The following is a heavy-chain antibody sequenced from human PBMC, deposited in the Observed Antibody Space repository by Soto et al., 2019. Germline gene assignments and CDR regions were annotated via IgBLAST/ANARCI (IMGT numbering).Heavy chain of an antibody. CDR3: ARVSCEDYDSSGYHRNYYYGMDV. J-gene: IGHJ6*02. CDR2: MNPNSGNT. Sequence: QVQLVQSGAEVKKPGASVKVSCKASGYTFTSYDINWVRQATGQGLEWMGWMNPNSGNTGYAQKFQGRVTMTRNTSISTAYMELSSLRSEDTAVYYCARVSCEDYDSSGYHRNYYYGMDVWGQGTTVTVSS. CDR1: GYTFTSYD. D-gene: IGHD3-22*01. V-gene: IGHV1-8*01.